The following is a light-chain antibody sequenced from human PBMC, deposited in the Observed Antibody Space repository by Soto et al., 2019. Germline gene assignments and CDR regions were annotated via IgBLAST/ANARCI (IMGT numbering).Light chain of an antibody. CDR2: DAS. J-gene: IGKJ2*01. Sequence: SVLTQSPATLSLSPGERATLSCRASQSVSTYLAWYQQKPGQAPRLLIYDASNRATGIPARFSGSGSGTDFTLTISSLEPEDSAVYYCQQRGNWPPYTFGEGTKLELK. CDR3: QQRGNWPPYT. CDR1: QSVSTY. V-gene: IGKV3-11*01.